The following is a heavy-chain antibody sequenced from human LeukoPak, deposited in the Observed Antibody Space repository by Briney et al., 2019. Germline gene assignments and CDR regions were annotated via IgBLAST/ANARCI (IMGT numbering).Heavy chain of an antibody. CDR2: ISGTGFTT. J-gene: IGHJ4*02. D-gene: IGHD1-20*01. CDR3: AKDGYNWIAFDD. Sequence: GGSLKLSCAASGFTLSTYAMHWVRQAPGKGLEWVAYISGTGFTTYYADSVKGRFTISSDSSKNTLFLQMNSLRAEDTAIYYCAKDGYNWIAFDDWGQGTLVTVSS. V-gene: IGHV3-23*01. CDR1: GFTLSTYA.